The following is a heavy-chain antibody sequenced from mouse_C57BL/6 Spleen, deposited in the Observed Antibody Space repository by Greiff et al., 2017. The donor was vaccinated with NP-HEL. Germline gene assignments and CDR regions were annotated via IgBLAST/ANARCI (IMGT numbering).Heavy chain of an antibody. CDR2: INPGSGGT. CDR3: ARERTTVVADAMDY. V-gene: IGHV1-54*01. D-gene: IGHD1-1*01. Sequence: VQLVESGAELVRPGTSVKVSCKASGYAFTNYLIEWVKQRPGQGLEWIGVINPGSGGTNYNEKFKGKATLTADKSSSTAYMQLSSLTSEDSAVYFCARERTTVVADAMDYWGQGTSVTVSS. CDR1: GYAFTNYL. J-gene: IGHJ4*01.